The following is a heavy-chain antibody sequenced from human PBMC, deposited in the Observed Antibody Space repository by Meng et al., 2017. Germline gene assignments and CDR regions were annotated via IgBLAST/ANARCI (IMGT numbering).Heavy chain of an antibody. V-gene: IGHV1-2*06. J-gene: IGHJ4*02. Sequence: QGRVVQRWAEVKKLGASVKVPCKASGYTFTGYYMHWVRRAPGQGLEWMGRINPNSGGTNYAQKFQGRVTMTRDTSISTAYMELSRLRSDDTAVYYCARDYGSGRIILHFDYWGQGTLVTVSS. CDR1: GYTFTGYY. CDR3: ARDYGSGRIILHFDY. D-gene: IGHD3-10*01. CDR2: INPNSGGT.